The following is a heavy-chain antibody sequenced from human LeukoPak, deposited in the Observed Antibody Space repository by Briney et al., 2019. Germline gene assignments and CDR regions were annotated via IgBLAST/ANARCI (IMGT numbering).Heavy chain of an antibody. Sequence: PSETLSLTCTVSGGSISSYYWSWIRQPAGKGLEWIGRIYTSGSTNYNPSLKSRVTMSVDTSKNQFSLKLSSVTAADTAVYYCARNERPWTFWYGDDYGMDVWGQGTTVTVSS. J-gene: IGHJ6*02. CDR1: GGSISSYY. V-gene: IGHV4-4*07. CDR3: ARNERPWTFWYGDDYGMDV. CDR2: IYTSGST. D-gene: IGHD4-17*01.